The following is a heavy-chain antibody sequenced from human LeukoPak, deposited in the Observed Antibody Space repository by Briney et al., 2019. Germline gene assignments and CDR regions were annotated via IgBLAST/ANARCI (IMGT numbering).Heavy chain of an antibody. D-gene: IGHD4-17*01. CDR2: INPNSGGT. CDR3: GLTVTYSYGMDV. Sequence: GASVKVSCKPSGCSFTAYWIHWVRQAPGQGLEWLGWINPNSGGTNYVQKFQGKVTMTRDTSISTAYLELSRLRSDDTAVYYCGLTVTYSYGMDVWGQGTTVTVSS. CDR1: GCSFTAYW. V-gene: IGHV1-2*02. J-gene: IGHJ6*02.